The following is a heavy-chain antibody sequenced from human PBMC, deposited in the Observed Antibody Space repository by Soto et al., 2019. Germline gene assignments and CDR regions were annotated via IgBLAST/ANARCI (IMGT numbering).Heavy chain of an antibody. J-gene: IGHJ6*02. CDR3: ARDLITMVRGVHSPYYYYYGMDV. V-gene: IGHV1-18*04. CDR1: GYTLTSYG. CDR2: ISAYNGNT. Sequence: GASVKVSCKASGYTLTSYGISWVRQAPGQGLEWMGWISAYNGNTNYAQKLQGRVTMTTDTSTSTAYMELRSLRSDDTAVYYCARDLITMVRGVHSPYYYYYGMDVWGQGTTVTVSS. D-gene: IGHD3-10*01.